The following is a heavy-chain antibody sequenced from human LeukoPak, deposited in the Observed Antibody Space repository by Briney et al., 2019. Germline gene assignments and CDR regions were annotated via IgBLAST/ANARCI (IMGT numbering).Heavy chain of an antibody. D-gene: IGHD6-19*01. CDR3: AREDGYSSGWVDY. Sequence: GGSLRLSCAASGFTFSSYGMHWVRQAPGKGLEWVAFIRYDGSNKYYADSVKGRFTISRDNSKNTLYLQMNSLRAEDTAVYYCAREDGYSSGWVDYWGQGTLVTVSS. V-gene: IGHV3-30*02. J-gene: IGHJ4*02. CDR2: IRYDGSNK. CDR1: GFTFSSYG.